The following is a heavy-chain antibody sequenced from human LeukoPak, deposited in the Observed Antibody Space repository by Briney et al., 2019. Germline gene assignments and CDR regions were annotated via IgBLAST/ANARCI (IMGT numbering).Heavy chain of an antibody. CDR1: GYTFTSYY. J-gene: IGHJ4*02. CDR3: ARVYYYYDSSGILTLYFDY. V-gene: IGHV1-2*02. CDR2: VNPTSGGT. D-gene: IGHD3-22*01. Sequence: ASVKVSCKTSGYTFTSYYMHWVRQAPGQGLEWMGWVNPTSGGTNYAQKFQGRATMTRDTSISTAYMELSRLRSDDTAVYYCARVYYYYDSSGILTLYFDYWGQGTLVTVPS.